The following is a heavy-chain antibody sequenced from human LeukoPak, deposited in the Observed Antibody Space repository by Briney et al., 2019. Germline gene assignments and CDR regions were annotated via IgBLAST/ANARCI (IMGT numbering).Heavy chain of an antibody. CDR3: AREGSTVASYFDY. D-gene: IGHD4-11*01. CDR1: GFTFSSYA. J-gene: IGHJ4*02. Sequence: GGSLRLSCAASGFTFSSYAMHWVRQAPGTGLEWVAVISYDGSNKYYADSVKGRFTISRDNSKNTLYLQMNSLRAEDTAVYYCAREGSTVASYFDYWGQGTLVTVSS. CDR2: ISYDGSNK. V-gene: IGHV3-30-3*01.